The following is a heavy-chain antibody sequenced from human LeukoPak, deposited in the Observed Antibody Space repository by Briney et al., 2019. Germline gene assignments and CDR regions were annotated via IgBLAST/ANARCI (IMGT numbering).Heavy chain of an antibody. CDR1: GGSISSYY. CDR2: IYYGGST. J-gene: IGHJ4*02. Sequence: PLETLSLTCTASGGSISSYYWSWIRQPPGKGLEWIGYIYYGGSTNYNPSLKSRVTISVDTSKNQFSLKLSSVTAADTAVYYCARDSVAGTFDYWGQGTLVTVSS. D-gene: IGHD6-19*01. V-gene: IGHV4-59*01. CDR3: ARDSVAGTFDY.